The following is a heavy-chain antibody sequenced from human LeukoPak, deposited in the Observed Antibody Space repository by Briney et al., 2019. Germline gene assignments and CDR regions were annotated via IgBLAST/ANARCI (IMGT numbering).Heavy chain of an antibody. CDR1: GGSISSYY. CDR2: IYYSGST. D-gene: IGHD3-22*01. CDR3: ARGAYYYDSSAGDAFDI. Sequence: SETLSLTCTVSGGSISSYYWSWIRQPPGKGLEWIGYIYYSGSTNYNPSLKSRVTISVDTSKNQFSLKLSSVTAADTAVYYCARGAYYYDSSAGDAFDIWGQGTMDTVSS. J-gene: IGHJ3*02. V-gene: IGHV4-59*01.